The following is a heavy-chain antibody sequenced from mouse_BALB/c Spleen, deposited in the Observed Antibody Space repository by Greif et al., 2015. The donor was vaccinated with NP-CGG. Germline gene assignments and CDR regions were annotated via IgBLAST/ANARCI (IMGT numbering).Heavy chain of an antibody. J-gene: IGHJ1*01. Sequence: DVMLVESGGGLVQPGGSLRLSCATSGFTFTDYYMSWVRQPPGKALEWLGFIRNKANGYTTEYSASVKGRFTISRDNFQSSLYLQMNTLRAEDSATYYWARDINYGSLYWYFDVWGAGTTVTVSS. D-gene: IGHD1-1*01. CDR2: IRNKANGYTT. CDR1: GFTFTDYY. CDR3: ARDINYGSLYWYFDV. V-gene: IGHV7-3*02.